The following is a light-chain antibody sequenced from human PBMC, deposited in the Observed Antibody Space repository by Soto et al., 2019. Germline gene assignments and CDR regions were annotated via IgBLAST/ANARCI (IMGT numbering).Light chain of an antibody. V-gene: IGKV3-15*01. J-gene: IGKJ1*01. CDR1: QNVHNS. CDR3: QQYNDWPPWT. CDR2: DAS. Sequence: EIVLTQSPATLSVSPGETATLSCRASQNVHNSLAWYQQKPGQPPRLLIYDASIRATDLPARFSGSGYGTEVTLTISSLQSEDFAVYYCQQYNDWPPWTFGRGTKVDFK.